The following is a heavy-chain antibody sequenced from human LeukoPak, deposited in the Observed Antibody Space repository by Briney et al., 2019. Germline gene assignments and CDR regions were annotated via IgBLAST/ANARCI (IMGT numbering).Heavy chain of an antibody. CDR2: IIPIFGTA. J-gene: IGHJ4*02. D-gene: IGHD4-23*01. CDR1: GGTFSSYA. Sequence: GASVKVSCKASGGTFSSYAISWVRQAPGQELEWMGGIIPIFGTANYAQKFQGRVTITADESTSTAYMELSSLRSEDTAVYYCARDRRGNPSGFDYWGQGTLVTVSS. V-gene: IGHV1-69*13. CDR3: ARDRRGNPSGFDY.